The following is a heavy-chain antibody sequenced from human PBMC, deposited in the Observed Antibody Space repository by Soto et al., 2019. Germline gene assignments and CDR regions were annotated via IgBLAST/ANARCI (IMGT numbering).Heavy chain of an antibody. J-gene: IGHJ4*01. CDR1: GFTVSSNY. V-gene: IGHV3-53*01. CDR2: IYSDGST. CDR3: ARVGMSSGWYFDY. D-gene: IGHD6-19*01. Sequence: GGSLRLSCAASGFTVSSNYMSWVRQAPGKGLEWVSVIYSDGSTYYADSVKGRLTISRDNSKNTLYLQMNSLRAEDTAVYYCARVGMSSGWYFDYWGQGTLVTVSS.